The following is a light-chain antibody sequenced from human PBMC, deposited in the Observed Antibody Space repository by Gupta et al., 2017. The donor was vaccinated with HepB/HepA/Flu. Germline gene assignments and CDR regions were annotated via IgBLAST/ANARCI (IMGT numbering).Light chain of an antibody. J-gene: IGLJ2*01. CDR3: QVWGSSTDHVV. Sequence: SYVLTQPPSASVAPGKTARVTRGANNIGNKNVHWYQQKPGQAPVLVVYDDSDRPSGIPERFSGSNSGNTATLTISGVEAGDEADYFCQVWGSSTDHVVFGGGTKLTVL. V-gene: IGLV3-21*03. CDR1: NIGNKN. CDR2: DDS.